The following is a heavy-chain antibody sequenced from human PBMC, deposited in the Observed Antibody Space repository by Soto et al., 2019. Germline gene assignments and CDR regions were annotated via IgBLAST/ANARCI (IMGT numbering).Heavy chain of an antibody. CDR3: ARETFPRRTVPHPDY. D-gene: IGHD1-1*01. J-gene: IGHJ4*02. CDR2: ISSTGSYI. Sequence: PGGSLRLSCAASGFTFNTYNMNWVRQAPGKGLEWVSSISSTGSYIWYADSVKGRFTISRDNAKNSLYLQMNSLRAEDTAVYYCARETFPRRTVPHPDYWGQGTLVTVSS. V-gene: IGHV3-21*01. CDR1: GFTFNTYN.